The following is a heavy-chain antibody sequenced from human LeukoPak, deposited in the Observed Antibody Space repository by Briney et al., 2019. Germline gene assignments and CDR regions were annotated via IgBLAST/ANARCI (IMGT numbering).Heavy chain of an antibody. D-gene: IGHD3-22*01. V-gene: IGHV3-53*01. CDR1: GFTVSSNS. CDR3: ATGLDSGYTRRD. J-gene: IGHJ4*02. CDR2: IYSDNT. Sequence: GGSLRLSCTVSGFTVSSNSMSWVRQAPGKGLEWVSFIYSDNTHYSDSVKGRFTISRDNSKNTLYLQMNSLRAEDTAVYYCATGLDSGYTRRDWGQGTLVTVSS.